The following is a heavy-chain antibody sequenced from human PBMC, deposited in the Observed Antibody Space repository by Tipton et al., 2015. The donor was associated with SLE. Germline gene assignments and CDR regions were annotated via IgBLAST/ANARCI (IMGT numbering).Heavy chain of an antibody. CDR3: ARHSILGATLGWFDP. D-gene: IGHD1-26*01. Sequence: TLSLTCSVSGGSISSGDYHWSWIRQPAGKRLEWIGRMYIGGTTYYSPSLYSRVTISVDTSKNQFSLKTTSVTAADTAVYYCARHSILGATLGWFDPWGQGILVIVSS. CDR2: MYIGGTT. V-gene: IGHV4-61*02. CDR1: GGSISSGDYH. J-gene: IGHJ5*02.